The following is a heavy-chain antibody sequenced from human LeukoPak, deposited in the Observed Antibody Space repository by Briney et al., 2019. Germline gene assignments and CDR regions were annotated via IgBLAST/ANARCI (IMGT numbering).Heavy chain of an antibody. CDR3: ARTYYDFWSGYYTAYMDV. CDR1: GFTFSDYY. Sequence: GSLRLSCAASGFTFSDYYMSWIRQAPGKGLEWVSYISSSGSTIYYADSVKGRFTISSDNSKNSLYLQMNSLRAEDTAVYYCARTYYDFWSGYYTAYMDVWGKGTTV. D-gene: IGHD3-3*01. V-gene: IGHV3-11*01. CDR2: ISSSGSTI. J-gene: IGHJ6*03.